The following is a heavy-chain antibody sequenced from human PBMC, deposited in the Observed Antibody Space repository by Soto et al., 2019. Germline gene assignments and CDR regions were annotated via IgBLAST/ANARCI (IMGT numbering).Heavy chain of an antibody. V-gene: IGHV4-59*01. D-gene: IGHD3-16*01. CDR3: ARAFAGFGAYWYFDL. Sequence: SETLSLTCTVSGGSITDYYWSWIRQPPGKALEWIGYGYHSVSIHYNPSLRTRVTISVDTSENQFSLRLSSVTAADTAVYYCARAFAGFGAYWYFDLWGRGTRVTVS. J-gene: IGHJ2*01. CDR2: GYHSVSI. CDR1: GGSITDYY.